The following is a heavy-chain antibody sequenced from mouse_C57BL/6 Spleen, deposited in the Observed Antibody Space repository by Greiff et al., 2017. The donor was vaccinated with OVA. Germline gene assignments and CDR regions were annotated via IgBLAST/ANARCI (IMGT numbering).Heavy chain of an antibody. CDR2: FHPYNDDT. V-gene: IGHV1-47*01. J-gene: IGHJ4*01. Sequence: VQLQESGAELVKPGASVKMSCKASGYTFTTYPIEWMKQNHGKSLEWIGNFHPYNDDTKYNEKLKGKATLTVEQSSSTVYLELSRLTSVDSAVYYCARGGYYGYPYAICYWGQGTSVSVSS. CDR1: GYTFTTYP. D-gene: IGHD2-2*01. CDR3: ARGGYYGYPYAICY.